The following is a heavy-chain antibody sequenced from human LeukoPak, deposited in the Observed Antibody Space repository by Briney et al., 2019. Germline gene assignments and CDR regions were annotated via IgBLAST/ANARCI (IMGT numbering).Heavy chain of an antibody. CDR2: IKQDGSEK. CDR3: AKDPAGSGSHFDY. CDR1: GFTFSSYW. V-gene: IGHV3-7*03. J-gene: IGHJ4*02. Sequence: GGSLRLSCAASGFTFSSYWKSWVRQAPGKGLEWVANIKQDGSEKYYVDSVKGRFTISRDNSKNTLYLQMNSLRAEDTAVYYCAKDPAGSGSHFDYWGQGTLVTVSS. D-gene: IGHD3-10*01.